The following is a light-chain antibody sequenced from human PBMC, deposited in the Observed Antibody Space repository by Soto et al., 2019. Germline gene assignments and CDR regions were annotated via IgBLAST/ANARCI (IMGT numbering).Light chain of an antibody. CDR2: EVT. J-gene: IGLJ1*01. CDR1: SSDVGGYNY. CDR3: SSYAGSNNFYG. Sequence: QSALTQPPSASGSPGQSVTISCTGTSSDVGGYNYVSWYQQHPGKASKLMIYEVTKPPSGVPDRFSGSKSCNTASLTVPGLQAEDEADYYCSSYAGSNNFYGFGTGTKLTVL. V-gene: IGLV2-8*01.